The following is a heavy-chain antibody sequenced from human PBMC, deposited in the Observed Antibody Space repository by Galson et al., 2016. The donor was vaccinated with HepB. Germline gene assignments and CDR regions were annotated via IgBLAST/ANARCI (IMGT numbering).Heavy chain of an antibody. V-gene: IGHV1-46*01. CDR1: GYDFSTYF. Sequence: SVKVSCKASGYDFSTYFIHWVRQAPGQGLEWMGIINPNGAGTSYAQHFQGRVTLTTDTSITTVYLELSSLRYDDTAIYYCARFEARGNLGSVMDVWGQGTTVTVAS. CDR2: INPNGAGT. J-gene: IGHJ6*02. D-gene: IGHD1-26*01. CDR3: ARFEARGNLGSVMDV.